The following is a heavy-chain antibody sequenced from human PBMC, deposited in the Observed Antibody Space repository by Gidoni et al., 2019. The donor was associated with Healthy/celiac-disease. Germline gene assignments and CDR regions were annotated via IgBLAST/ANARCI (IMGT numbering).Heavy chain of an antibody. CDR1: GGSISSSSYY. D-gene: IGHD3-10*01. CDR3: ARLGGSGVY. Sequence: QLQLQASGPGLVKTSETLSLTCTVSGGSISSSSYYWGWIRQPPGQGLEGIGSIYYSGSTYYNPSLKSRVTISVDTSKNQFSLKLSSVTAADTALYYCARLGGSGVYWGQGTLVTVSS. J-gene: IGHJ4*02. CDR2: IYYSGST. V-gene: IGHV4-39*01.